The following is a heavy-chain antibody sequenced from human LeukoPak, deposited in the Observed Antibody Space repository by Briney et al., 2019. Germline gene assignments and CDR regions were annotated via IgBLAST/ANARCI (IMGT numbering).Heavy chain of an antibody. CDR1: GGSISSSNW. Sequence: PSETLSLTCAVSGGSISSSNWWSWVRQPPGKGLEWIGEIYHSGSTYYNPSLKSRVTISVDTSKNQFSLKLSSVTAADRAVYYCASIRYEGETVLRYFDWSSRYYFDYWGQGTLVTVSS. CDR3: ASIRYEGETVLRYFDWSSRYYFDY. V-gene: IGHV4-4*02. J-gene: IGHJ4*02. D-gene: IGHD3-9*01. CDR2: IYHSGST.